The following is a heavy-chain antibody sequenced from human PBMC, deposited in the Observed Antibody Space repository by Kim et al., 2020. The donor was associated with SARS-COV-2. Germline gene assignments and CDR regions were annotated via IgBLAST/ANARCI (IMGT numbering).Heavy chain of an antibody. CDR2: IYYSGST. V-gene: IGHV4-39*01. J-gene: IGHJ4*02. CDR1: GGSISSSSYY. D-gene: IGHD2-15*01. CDR3: ARRNGGYCSGGSCYYTDDY. Sequence: SETLSLTCTVSGGSISSSSYYWGWIRQPPGKGLEWIGSIYYSGSTYYNPSLKSRVTISVDTSKNQFSLKLSSVTAADTAVYYCARRNGGYCSGGSCYYTDDYWGQGTLVTVSS.